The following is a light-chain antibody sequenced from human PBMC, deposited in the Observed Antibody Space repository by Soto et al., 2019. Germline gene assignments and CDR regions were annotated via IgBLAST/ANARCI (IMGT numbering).Light chain of an antibody. Sequence: EIVLTQSPGTLSLSPGERATLSCRASQSVSSSYLAWYQQKPGQAPRPLIYGASSRAIGIPDRFSGSGSGTDFTLTISRVEPEDFAVYYCRQYGSSPWTFGQGTKVEIK. CDR2: GAS. V-gene: IGKV3-20*01. CDR1: QSVSSSY. J-gene: IGKJ1*01. CDR3: RQYGSSPWT.